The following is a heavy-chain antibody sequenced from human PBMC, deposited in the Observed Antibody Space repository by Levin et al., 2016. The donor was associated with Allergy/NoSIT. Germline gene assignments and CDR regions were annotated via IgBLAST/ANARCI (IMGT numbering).Heavy chain of an antibody. Sequence: LSLTCAASGFTFSSYAMHWVRQAPGKGLEWVAVISYDGSNKYYADSVKGRFTISRDNSKNTLYLQMNSLRAEDTAVYYCARAFSIAAAGRNRLWGQGTLVTVSS. CDR1: GFTFSSYA. J-gene: IGHJ4*02. D-gene: IGHD6-13*01. CDR3: ARAFSIAAAGRNRL. V-gene: IGHV3-30-3*01. CDR2: ISYDGSNK.